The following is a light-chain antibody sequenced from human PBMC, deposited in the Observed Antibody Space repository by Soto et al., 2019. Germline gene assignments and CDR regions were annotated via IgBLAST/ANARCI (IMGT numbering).Light chain of an antibody. CDR3: QQYNDWPLT. V-gene: IGKV3-15*01. CDR2: GAF. Sequence: EFVLTQSPVTLSVSPGERATLSCRASQSVRSNLAWYQQKPGQAPSLLIYGAFTRATGIPTRFSGTGSGTEFTLTISSLQSEDFALYYCQQYNDWPLTFGQGTKVDIK. J-gene: IGKJ1*01. CDR1: QSVRSN.